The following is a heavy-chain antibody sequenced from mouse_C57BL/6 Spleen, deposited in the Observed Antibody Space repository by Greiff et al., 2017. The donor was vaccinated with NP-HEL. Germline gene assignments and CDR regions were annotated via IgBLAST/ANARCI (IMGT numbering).Heavy chain of an antibody. V-gene: IGHV1-59*01. CDR2: IDPSDSYT. Sequence: QVQLQQSGAELVRPGTSVKLSCKASGYTFTSYWMHWVKQRPGQGLEWIGVIDPSDSYTNYNQKFKGKATLTVDTSSSTAYMQLSSLTSGDSAVYYCAREEGLRRGLDYWGQGTTLTVSS. J-gene: IGHJ2*01. CDR1: GYTFTSYW. CDR3: AREEGLRRGLDY. D-gene: IGHD2-4*01.